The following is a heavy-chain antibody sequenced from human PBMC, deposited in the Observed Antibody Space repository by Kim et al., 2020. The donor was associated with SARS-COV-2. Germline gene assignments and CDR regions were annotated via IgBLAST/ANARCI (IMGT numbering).Heavy chain of an antibody. CDR3: ARDLDDSSGYYDY. CDR1: GGTFSSYT. D-gene: IGHD3-22*01. CDR2: IIPILGIA. V-gene: IGHV1-69*04. Sequence: SVKVSCKASGGTFSSYTISWVRQAPGQGLEWMGRIIPILGIANYAQKFQGRVTITADKSTSTAYMELSSLRSEDTAVYYCARDLDDSSGYYDYWGQGTLVTVSS. J-gene: IGHJ4*02.